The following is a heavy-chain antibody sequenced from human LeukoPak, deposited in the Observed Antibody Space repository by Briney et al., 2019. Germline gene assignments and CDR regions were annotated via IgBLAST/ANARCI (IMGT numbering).Heavy chain of an antibody. V-gene: IGHV3-21*01. CDR1: GFTFSSYS. CDR2: ISSSSSYI. CDR3: ARDSPASWSGYYKGYYYMDV. D-gene: IGHD3-3*01. Sequence: GGSLRLSCAASGFTFSSYSMSWVRQAPGKGLEWVSSISSSSSYIYYADSVKGRFTISRDNAKNSLYLQMNSLRAEDTAVYYCARDSPASWSGYYKGYYYMDVWGKGTTVTVSS. J-gene: IGHJ6*03.